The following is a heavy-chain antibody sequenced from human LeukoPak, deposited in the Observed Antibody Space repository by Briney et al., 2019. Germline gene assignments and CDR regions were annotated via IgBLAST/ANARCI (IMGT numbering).Heavy chain of an antibody. J-gene: IGHJ3*02. D-gene: IGHD6-13*01. CDR2: IYYSGST. Sequence: TSETLSLTCTVSGGSISSYQWSWIRQPPGKGLEWIGYIYYSGSTNYNPSLKSRVTISVDTSKNQFSLKLSSVTAADTAVYYCASMYSSSWYFSGDAFDIWGQGTMVTVSS. CDR3: ASMYSSSWYFSGDAFDI. CDR1: GGSISSYQ. V-gene: IGHV4-59*08.